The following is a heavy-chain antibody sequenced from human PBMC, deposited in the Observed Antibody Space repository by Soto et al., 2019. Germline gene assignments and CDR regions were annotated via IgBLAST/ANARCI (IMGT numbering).Heavy chain of an antibody. Sequence: EVQLVESGGGLVKPGGSLRLSCAASGFTFSSYSMNWVRQAPGKGLEWVSSISSSSSYIYYADSVRGRFTISRDNAKNELYLQMNSLTAVDTVVYSCARDLAIAAGGRGGYCGQGTLVTVSS. D-gene: IGHD6-13*01. CDR1: GFTFSSYS. CDR2: ISSSSSYI. J-gene: IGHJ4*02. CDR3: ARDLAIAAGGRGGY. V-gene: IGHV3-21*01.